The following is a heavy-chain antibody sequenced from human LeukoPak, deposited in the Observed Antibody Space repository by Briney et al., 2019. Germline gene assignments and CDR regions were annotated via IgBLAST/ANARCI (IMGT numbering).Heavy chain of an antibody. CDR3: ARGLPGESLDY. CDR2: ISAYNGNT. V-gene: IGHV1-18*04. Sequence: ASVKVSCKASGYTFTGYYMHWVRQAPGQGLEWMGWISAYNGNTNYAQKLQGRVTMTTDTSTSTAYMELRSLRSDDTAVYYCARGLPGESLDYWGQGTLVTVSS. J-gene: IGHJ4*02. CDR1: GYTFTGYY. D-gene: IGHD3-10*01.